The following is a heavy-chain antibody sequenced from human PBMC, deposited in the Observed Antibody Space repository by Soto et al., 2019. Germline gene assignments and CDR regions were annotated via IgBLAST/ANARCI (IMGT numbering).Heavy chain of an antibody. D-gene: IGHD2-2*01. CDR2: IIPIFGTA. Sequence: ASVNVSCKASGGTFSSYSISWVRQAPGQGLECMGGIIPIFGTANYAQKFQGRVTITADESTSTAYMELSSLRSEDTAVYYCASVPRAIYCSSTSCYRGGLDYWGQGTLVTVSS. CDR3: ASVPRAIYCSSTSCYRGGLDY. V-gene: IGHV1-69*13. J-gene: IGHJ4*02. CDR1: GGTFSSYS.